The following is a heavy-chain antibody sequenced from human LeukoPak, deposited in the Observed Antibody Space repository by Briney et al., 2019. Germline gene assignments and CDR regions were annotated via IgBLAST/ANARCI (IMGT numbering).Heavy chain of an antibody. Sequence: PGGSLRLSCAASGFTVSSNYMTWVRQAPGKGLEWVSVIYSGGGTFYADSVNGRFPISRANSKNTMYLQTNSLRAEDTAVYYCGRGPSVAGRAGDYWGQGTLVTVSS. CDR1: GFTVSSNY. J-gene: IGHJ4*02. D-gene: IGHD6-6*01. CDR3: GRGPSVAGRAGDY. CDR2: IYSGGGT. V-gene: IGHV3-53*01.